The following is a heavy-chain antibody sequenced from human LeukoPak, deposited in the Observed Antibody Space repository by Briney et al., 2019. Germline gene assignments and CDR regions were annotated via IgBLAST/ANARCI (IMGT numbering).Heavy chain of an antibody. D-gene: IGHD5-18*01. CDR1: AFTFSTYN. CDR3: AKRIQSAMATGY. V-gene: IGHV3-23*01. Sequence: GGSLRLSCAASAFTFSTYNMNWVRQAPGKGLEWVSDISGSGGSTYYADSVKGRFTISRDNSKNTLYLQMNSLRAEDTAVYYCAKRIQSAMATGYWGQGTLVTVSS. J-gene: IGHJ4*02. CDR2: ISGSGGST.